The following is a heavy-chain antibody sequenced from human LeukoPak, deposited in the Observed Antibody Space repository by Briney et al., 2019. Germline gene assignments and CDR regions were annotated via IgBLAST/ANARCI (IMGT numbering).Heavy chain of an antibody. Sequence: PGGSLRLSCASSEFTFSSYPMHWVRQAPGLGLQWVAVISYDGSNKYYADSVKGRFTISRDNSKNTLYLQMNSLRAEDTAVYYCAKVGILRYYGSGNPIRNAFDIWGQGTMVTVSS. CDR1: EFTFSSYP. CDR2: ISYDGSNK. D-gene: IGHD3-10*01. CDR3: AKVGILRYYGSGNPIRNAFDI. J-gene: IGHJ3*02. V-gene: IGHV3-30-3*01.